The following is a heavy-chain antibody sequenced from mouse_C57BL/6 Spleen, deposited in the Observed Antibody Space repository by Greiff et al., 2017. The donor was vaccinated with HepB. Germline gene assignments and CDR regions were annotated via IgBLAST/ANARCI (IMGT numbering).Heavy chain of an antibody. Sequence: QVQLQQSGAELVKPGASVKISCKASGYAFSSYWMNWVKQRPGKGLEWIGQIYPGDGDTNYNGKFKGKATLTADKSSSTAYMQLSSLTSEDSAVYFCARSPYYYGSSYDWYFDVWGTGTTVTVSS. V-gene: IGHV1-80*01. J-gene: IGHJ1*03. D-gene: IGHD1-1*01. CDR2: IYPGDGDT. CDR3: ARSPYYYGSSYDWYFDV. CDR1: GYAFSSYW.